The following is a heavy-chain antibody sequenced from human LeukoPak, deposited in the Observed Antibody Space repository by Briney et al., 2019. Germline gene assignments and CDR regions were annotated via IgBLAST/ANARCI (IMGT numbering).Heavy chain of an antibody. J-gene: IGHJ4*02. Sequence: SETLSLTCAVSGYSISSGDYWGWIRQPPGKGLEWIGSIYHSGSTHYNPSLKSRVTISVDTSKNQFSLKLSSVTAADTAVYYCARNRTLPNYYDSSGGFDSWGQGTLVTVSS. CDR1: GYSISSGDY. CDR3: ARNRTLPNYYDSSGGFDS. D-gene: IGHD3-22*01. V-gene: IGHV4-38-2*01. CDR2: IYHSGST.